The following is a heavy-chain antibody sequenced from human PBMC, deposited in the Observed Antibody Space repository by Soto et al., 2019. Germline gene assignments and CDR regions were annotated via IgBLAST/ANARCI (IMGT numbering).Heavy chain of an antibody. CDR3: ARERYDYVWGPNPEGEYYYYGMDV. J-gene: IGHJ6*02. V-gene: IGHV3-53*01. CDR2: IYSGGST. D-gene: IGHD3-16*01. CDR1: GFTVSSNY. Sequence: GGSLRLSCAASGFTVSSNYMSWVRQAPGKGLEWVSVIYSGGSTYYADSVKGRFTISRDNSKNTLYLQMNSLRAEDTAVYYCARERYDYVWGPNPEGEYYYYGMDVWGQGTTVTVSS.